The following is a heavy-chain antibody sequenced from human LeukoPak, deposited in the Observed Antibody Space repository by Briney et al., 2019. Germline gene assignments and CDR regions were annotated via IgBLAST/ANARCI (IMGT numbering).Heavy chain of an antibody. Sequence: SETLSLTCTVSGGSIGSYYWSWIRQPPGKGLEWIGYIYYSGSTNYNPSLKSRVTISVDSSKNQFSLKLSSVTAADTAVYYCARRRDYYGSGSPMGFDPWGQGTLVTVSS. CDR1: GGSIGSYY. V-gene: IGHV4-59*08. J-gene: IGHJ5*02. D-gene: IGHD3-10*01. CDR2: IYYSGST. CDR3: ARRRDYYGSGSPMGFDP.